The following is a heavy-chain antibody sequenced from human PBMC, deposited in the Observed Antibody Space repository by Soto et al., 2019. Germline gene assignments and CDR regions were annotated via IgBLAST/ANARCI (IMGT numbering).Heavy chain of an antibody. V-gene: IGHV4-59*08. J-gene: IGHJ5*02. CDR1: GGSIRGYY. CDR3: GRHRTREQQMAGFDT. D-gene: IGHD6-13*01. Sequence: QVHLQESGPGLVKPSETLSLTCTVSGGSIRGYYWSWIRQPPGKGLEWIGYIYYSGSNTYNPSLMSLVTISQDTSKNQLSLKLSSATAADKAVYYCGRHRTREQQMAGFDTWGQGTLVTVSS. CDR2: IYYSGSN.